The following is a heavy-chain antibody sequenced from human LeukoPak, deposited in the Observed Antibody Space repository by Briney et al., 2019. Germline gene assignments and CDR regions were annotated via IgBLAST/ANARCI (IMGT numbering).Heavy chain of an antibody. J-gene: IGHJ4*02. CDR1: GFTFSTSA. Sequence: QPGGSLRLSCAASGFTFSTSAMGWVRQAPGKGLEWVSSINGGGGDPFYADPVKGRFTISRDNSKNTLFLQLNSLRAEDTAVYYCAKGGHDYNPFYWWGQGTLVTVSS. V-gene: IGHV3-23*01. CDR3: AKGGHDYNPFYW. D-gene: IGHD4-11*01. CDR2: INGGGGDP.